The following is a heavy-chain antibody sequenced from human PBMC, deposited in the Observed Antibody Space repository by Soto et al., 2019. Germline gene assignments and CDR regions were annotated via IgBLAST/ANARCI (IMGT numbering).Heavy chain of an antibody. Sequence: RRLSGAASGFTFSSYSMNWVRQAPGKGLEWVSSISSSSSYIYYADSVKGRFTISRDNAKNSLYLQMNSLRAEDTAVYYCARDFYDFWSGYYSNYYGMDVWGQGTTVTVSS. J-gene: IGHJ6*02. CDR3: ARDFYDFWSGYYSNYYGMDV. CDR2: ISSSSSYI. D-gene: IGHD3-3*01. V-gene: IGHV3-21*01. CDR1: GFTFSSYS.